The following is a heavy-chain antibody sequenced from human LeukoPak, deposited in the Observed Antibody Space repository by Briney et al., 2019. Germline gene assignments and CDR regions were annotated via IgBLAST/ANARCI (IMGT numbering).Heavy chain of an antibody. CDR3: AKRHCSGGSCYTWSVRWFDP. Sequence: PGGSLRLSCAASGFTFSSYAMSWVRQAPRKGLEWVSAISGSGGSTYYADSVKGRFTISRDNSKNTLYLQMNSLRAEDTAVYYCAKRHCSGGSCYTWSVRWFDPWGQGTLVTVSS. CDR1: GFTFSSYA. J-gene: IGHJ5*02. V-gene: IGHV3-23*01. D-gene: IGHD2-15*01. CDR2: ISGSGGST.